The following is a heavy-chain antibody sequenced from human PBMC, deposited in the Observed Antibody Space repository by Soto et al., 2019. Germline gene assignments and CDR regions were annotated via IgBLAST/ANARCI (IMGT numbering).Heavy chain of an antibody. V-gene: IGHV1-69*01. CDR2: IIPIFGTG. CDR1: GGTFSNYA. J-gene: IGHJ4*02. D-gene: IGHD5-12*01. CDR3: ARPVEMATISRSYLFY. Sequence: QVQLEQSGAEVKKPGSSVKVSCKASGGTFSNYAINWVRQAPGQGLEWMGGIIPIFGTGNYAQKFQGRVTITADESTSTAYLDLSGLRPEDTAVYYCARPVEMATISRSYLFYWGQGTLVTVSS.